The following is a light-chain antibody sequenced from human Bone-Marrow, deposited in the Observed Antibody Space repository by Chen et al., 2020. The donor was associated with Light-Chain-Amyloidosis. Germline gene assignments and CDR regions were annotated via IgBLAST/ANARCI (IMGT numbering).Light chain of an antibody. V-gene: IGLV3-21*02. J-gene: IGLJ3*02. CDR2: DDS. CDR1: NIGSTS. CDR3: QVWDRSSDRPV. Sequence: SYVRTPPSSVPVAPGQTATVACGGNNIGSTSVHWYQQTPGQAPLMVVYDDSDRPSGIPERLSGSNSGNTATLTISRVEAGDEADYYCQVWDRSSDRPVFGGGTKLTVL.